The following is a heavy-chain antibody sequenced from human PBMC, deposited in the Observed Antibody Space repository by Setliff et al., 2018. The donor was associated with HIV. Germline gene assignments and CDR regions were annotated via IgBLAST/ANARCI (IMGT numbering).Heavy chain of an antibody. CDR2: IYHSGTI. D-gene: IGHD3-16*01. CDR3: SRHRANWGGPWDY. V-gene: IGHV4-38-2*01. CDR1: GYSISSGYY. Sequence: SETLSLTCDVSGYSISSGYYWGWIRQPPGEGLEWIGSIYHSGTIFYKPSLKSRLAISVDTSKNHFSLNLTSVTAADTAVYFCSRHRANWGGPWDYWGQGTLVTVSS. J-gene: IGHJ4*02.